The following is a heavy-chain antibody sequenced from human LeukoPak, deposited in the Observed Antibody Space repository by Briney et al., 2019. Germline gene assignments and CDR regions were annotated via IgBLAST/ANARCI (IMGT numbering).Heavy chain of an antibody. V-gene: IGHV3-9*01. CDR3: VKGGSWSYYYGMDV. D-gene: IGHD6-13*01. CDR2: ISWNSGSI. J-gene: IGHJ6*02. CDR1: GFTFDDYA. Sequence: PGGSLRLSCAASGFTFDDYAMHWVRQAPGKGLEWVSGISWNSGSISYADSVKGRFTISRDNAKNSLYLQMNSLRAEDTALYYCVKGGSWSYYYGMDVWGQGTTVTVSS.